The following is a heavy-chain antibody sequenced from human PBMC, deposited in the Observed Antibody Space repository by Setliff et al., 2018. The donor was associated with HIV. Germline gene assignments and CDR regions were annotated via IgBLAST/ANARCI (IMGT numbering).Heavy chain of an antibody. J-gene: IGHJ4*02. CDR2: VNAYNGNA. D-gene: IGHD3-10*01. V-gene: IGHV1-18*01. CDR3: ARVARGISDSWPPCY. CDR1: GYTFTSYG. Sequence: GASVKVSCKASGYTFTSYGISWVRQAPAQGLEWMGWVNAYNGNANYVQDLQGRVTMTTDRSTSTAYRELRSLRSDDTAVYYCARVARGISDSWPPCYWGQGTLVTVSS.